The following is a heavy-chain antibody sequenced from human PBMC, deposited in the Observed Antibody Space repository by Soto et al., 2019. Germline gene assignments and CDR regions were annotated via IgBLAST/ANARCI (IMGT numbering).Heavy chain of an antibody. V-gene: IGHV3-23*01. CDR1: GFTFSSYA. CDR2: ISGSGGST. CDR3: AKDLQNYGSGSYDFDY. D-gene: IGHD3-10*01. J-gene: IGHJ4*02. Sequence: GGSLRLSCGASGFTFSSYAMSWIRQAPGKGLEWVSAISGSGGSTYYADAVKGRFTISRDNSKNTLYLQMNSLRAEDSAVYYCAKDLQNYGSGSYDFDYWGQGTLVTVSS.